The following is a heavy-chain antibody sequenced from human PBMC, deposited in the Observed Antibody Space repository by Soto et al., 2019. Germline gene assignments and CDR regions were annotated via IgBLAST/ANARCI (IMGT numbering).Heavy chain of an antibody. Sequence: PGGSLRLSCAASGFTFSTYSMNWVRQAPGKGLEWLSSISSSSTYIYYADSLKGRFTTSRDNSKNSLYLQMNSLRAEDTAVYYCARASSSTSWAPLDQWGQGTLVTVSS. CDR3: ARASSSTSWAPLDQ. CDR2: ISSSSTYI. CDR1: GFTFSTYS. V-gene: IGHV3-21*01. J-gene: IGHJ4*02. D-gene: IGHD6-13*01.